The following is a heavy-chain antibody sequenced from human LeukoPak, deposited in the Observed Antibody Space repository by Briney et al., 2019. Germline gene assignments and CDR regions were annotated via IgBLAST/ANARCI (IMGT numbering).Heavy chain of an antibody. CDR3: ARNRGHLRYSSGWFPEY. J-gene: IGHJ4*02. D-gene: IGHD6-19*01. Sequence: GASVKVSCKASGYTFTSYGISWVRQAPGQGLEWMGWISAYNGNTNYAQKLQGRVTMTTDTSTSTAYMELRSLRSDDTAVYYCARNRGHLRYSSGWFPEYWGQGTLVTVSS. CDR1: GYTFTSYG. CDR2: ISAYNGNT. V-gene: IGHV1-18*01.